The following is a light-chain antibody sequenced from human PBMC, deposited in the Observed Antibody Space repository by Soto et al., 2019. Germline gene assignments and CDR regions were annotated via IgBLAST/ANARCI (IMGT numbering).Light chain of an antibody. J-gene: IGLJ1*01. V-gene: IGLV2-23*01. CDR1: SSDFGSYKF. Sequence: QSALTQPASVSGSPGQSVTISCTGTSSDFGSYKFVSWYQHHPGRVPIVIIYETNKRPSGVSDRFSGSKSGNTASLTISGLQAEDEADYYCFSFTSSKTHVFGSVTKVTVL. CDR2: ETN. CDR3: FSFTSSKTHV.